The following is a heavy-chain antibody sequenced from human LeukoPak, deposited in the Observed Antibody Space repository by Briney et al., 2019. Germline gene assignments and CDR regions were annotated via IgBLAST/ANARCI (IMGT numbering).Heavy chain of an antibody. D-gene: IGHD3-22*01. J-gene: IGHJ3*02. CDR3: ARDELGYDSNPHAFDM. V-gene: IGHV3-48*01. Sequence: PGGSLRLSCAASGFTFSRYSMNWVRQAPGKGLEWVSYISSGGDTIYYSDSVKGRFTISRDNAKNSLHLQMNSLRAEDTAVYYCARDELGYDSNPHAFDMWGQGRMVTVSS. CDR2: ISSGGDTI. CDR1: GFTFSRYS.